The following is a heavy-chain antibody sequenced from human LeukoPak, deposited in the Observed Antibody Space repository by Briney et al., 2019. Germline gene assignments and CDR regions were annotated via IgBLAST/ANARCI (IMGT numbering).Heavy chain of an antibody. J-gene: IGHJ6*02. CDR2: VNYRESP. CDR1: GGSFSGYL. D-gene: IGHD2/OR15-2a*01. CDR3: SRSGLTGMREYERADYYYYGMDL. Sequence: SETLSLTCDVPGGSFSGYLWSWIRQSPGKGLEWIGEVNYRESPNYNPSLESRVTISVDTSKNQLSLKLTSVTAADTALYYCSRSGLTGMREYERADYYYYGMDLWGQGTAVTVFS. V-gene: IGHV4-34*01.